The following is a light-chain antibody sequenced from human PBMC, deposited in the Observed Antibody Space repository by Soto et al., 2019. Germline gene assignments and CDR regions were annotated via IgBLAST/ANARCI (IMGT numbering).Light chain of an antibody. Sequence: QSVLTQPPSVSRAPGQIVTISCTGSSSNIGAGPDVHWYQQSPGRVPKLLVYGNKHRPSGVPDRFSASKSGTSASLAITGLQADDEADYYCQSYDNNLRGVLFGGGTKLTVL. CDR2: GNK. V-gene: IGLV1-40*01. J-gene: IGLJ2*01. CDR3: QSYDNNLRGVL. CDR1: SSNIGAGPD.